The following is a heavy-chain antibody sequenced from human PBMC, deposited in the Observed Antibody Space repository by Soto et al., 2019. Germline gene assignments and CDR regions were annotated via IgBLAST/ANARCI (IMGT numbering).Heavy chain of an antibody. Sequence: QVQLQQWGAGLLKPSETLSLTCAVYGGSFSGYYWSWIRQPPGKGLEWIGEINHSGSTNYNPSLKSRVTISVDTSKNQFSLELSSVTAADTAVYYCARGLTGTKTVSGMDYWGQGTLVTVSS. CDR1: GGSFSGYY. D-gene: IGHD1-7*01. CDR2: INHSGST. J-gene: IGHJ4*02. V-gene: IGHV4-34*01. CDR3: ARGLTGTKTVSGMDY.